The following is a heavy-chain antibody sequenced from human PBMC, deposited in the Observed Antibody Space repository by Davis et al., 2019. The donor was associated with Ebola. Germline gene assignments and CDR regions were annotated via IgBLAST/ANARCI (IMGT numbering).Heavy chain of an antibody. CDR3: ARGVYYDSSGYYGY. Sequence: AASVKVSCKASGYTFTSYGISWVRQATGQGLEWMGWMNPNSGNTGYAQKFQGRVTMTRNTSISTAYMELSSLRSDDTAVYYCARGVYYDSSGYYGYWGQGTLVTVSS. CDR1: GYTFTSYG. CDR2: MNPNSGNT. J-gene: IGHJ4*02. V-gene: IGHV1-8*02. D-gene: IGHD3-22*01.